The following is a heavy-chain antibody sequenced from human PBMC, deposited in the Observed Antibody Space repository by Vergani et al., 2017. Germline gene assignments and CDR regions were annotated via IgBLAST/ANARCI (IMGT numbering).Heavy chain of an antibody. Sequence: EVQLVESGGGLVQPGGSLRLSCAASGFTFDDYAMHWVRQAPGKGLEWVSGISWNSGSIGYADSVKGRFTISRDNAKNSLYLQMNSLRAEDTALYYCAKDIDRQWLVFGAGVFDYWGQGTLVTVSS. CDR1: GFTFDDYA. CDR2: ISWNSGSI. CDR3: AKDIDRQWLVFGAGVFDY. J-gene: IGHJ4*02. D-gene: IGHD6-19*01. V-gene: IGHV3-9*01.